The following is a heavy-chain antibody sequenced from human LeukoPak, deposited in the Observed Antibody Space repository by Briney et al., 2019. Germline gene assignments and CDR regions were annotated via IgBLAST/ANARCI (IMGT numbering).Heavy chain of an antibody. CDR1: GFTFSSYG. V-gene: IGHV3-30*18. CDR3: AKGRGYCGGSSCPTGVY. CDR2: ISYDGSNK. D-gene: IGHD2-15*01. Sequence: GGSLRLSCAASGFTFSSYGLHWVRQAPGKGLEWVAVISYDGSNKYHADYVQGRFTISRDNSKNTLYLQMNSLRAEDTAVYYCAKGRGYCGGSSCPTGVYWGQGNLVIVSS. J-gene: IGHJ4*02.